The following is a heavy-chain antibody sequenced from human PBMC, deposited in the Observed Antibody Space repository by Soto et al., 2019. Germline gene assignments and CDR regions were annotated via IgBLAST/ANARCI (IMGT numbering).Heavy chain of an antibody. J-gene: IGHJ6*02. CDR1: GGSITSSY. Sequence: TSETLSLTCTVSGGSITSSYWSWIRRPPGKGLEWIAYIYDTGISGYTPSTSYNPSLKSRVTMSVDTSKSQFSLKLTSVTAADTAVYYRARGEDAFFYYGLDVWGQGITVTVSS. CDR3: ARGEDAFFYYGLDV. CDR2: IYDTGISGYTPST. V-gene: IGHV4-59*01.